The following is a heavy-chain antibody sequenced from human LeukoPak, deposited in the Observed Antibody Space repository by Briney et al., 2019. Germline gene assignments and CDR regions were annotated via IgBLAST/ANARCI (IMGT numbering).Heavy chain of an antibody. D-gene: IGHD3-10*01. CDR3: ARGHVPGSTRHWDF. CDR1: GFTFSSYS. J-gene: IGHJ4*02. Sequence: PGGSLRLSCAASGFTFSSYSMNWVRQAPGKALEWVSSISSSSSYIYYADSVKGRFTISRDNAKNSLYLQMNSLRAEDTAVYYCARGHVPGSTRHWDFWGQGTLVTVSS. CDR2: ISSSSSYI. V-gene: IGHV3-21*01.